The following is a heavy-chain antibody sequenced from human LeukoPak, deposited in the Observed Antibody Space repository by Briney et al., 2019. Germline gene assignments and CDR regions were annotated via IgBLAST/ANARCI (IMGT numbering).Heavy chain of an antibody. J-gene: IGHJ4*02. D-gene: IGHD3-10*01. CDR1: GFTFSGYN. CDR2: ISWNSGSI. Sequence: PGGSLRLSCAASGFTFSGYNMNWVRQAPGKGLEWVSGISWNSGSIGYADSVKGRFTISRDNAKNSLYLQMNSLRAEDTALYYCAISGSYYRPLDYWGQGTLVTVSS. V-gene: IGHV3-9*01. CDR3: AISGSYYRPLDY.